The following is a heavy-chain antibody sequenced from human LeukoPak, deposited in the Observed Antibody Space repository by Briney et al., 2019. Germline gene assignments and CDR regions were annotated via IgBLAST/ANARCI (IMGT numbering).Heavy chain of an antibody. CDR3: AKDQLAVAHGASPFDY. V-gene: IGHV3-23*01. CDR1: GFTFSSYA. J-gene: IGHJ4*02. D-gene: IGHD6-19*01. Sequence: GGSLRLSCAASGFTFSSYAMSWVRQAPGKGLEWVSAISGSGGSTYYADSVKGRFTISRDNSKNTLYLQMNSLRAEDTAVYYCAKDQLAVAHGASPFDYWGQGTLVTVSS. CDR2: ISGSGGST.